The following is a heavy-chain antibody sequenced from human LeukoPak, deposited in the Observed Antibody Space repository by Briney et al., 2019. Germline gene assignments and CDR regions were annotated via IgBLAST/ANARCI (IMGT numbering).Heavy chain of an antibody. Sequence: SDTLSLTCTLSGRSISSGASYWSSVRQHAGKGRGWIGYIYYSGSTYYNPSLKSRVTISVDTSNNQISLKLSSVTAAETAVYYCARHVLRAFDWALFDYWGQGTLVTVSS. CDR2: IYYSGST. CDR3: ARHVLRAFDWALFDY. J-gene: IGHJ4*02. CDR1: GRSISSGASY. D-gene: IGHD3-9*01. V-gene: IGHV4-30-4*02.